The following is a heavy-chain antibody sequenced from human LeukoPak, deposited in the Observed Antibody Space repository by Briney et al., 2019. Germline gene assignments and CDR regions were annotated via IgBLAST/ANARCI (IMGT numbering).Heavy chain of an antibody. CDR2: ISAYNGNT. CDR3: ARDRYGSGSYYKAHYGMDV. J-gene: IGHJ6*02. CDR1: GYTFTGYY. Sequence: ASVKVSCKASGYTFTGYYMHWVRQAPGQGLEWMGWISAYNGNTNYAQKLQGRVTMTTDTSTSTAYMELRSLRSDDTAVYYCARDRYGSGSYYKAHYGMDVWGQGTTVTVSS. D-gene: IGHD3-10*01. V-gene: IGHV1-18*04.